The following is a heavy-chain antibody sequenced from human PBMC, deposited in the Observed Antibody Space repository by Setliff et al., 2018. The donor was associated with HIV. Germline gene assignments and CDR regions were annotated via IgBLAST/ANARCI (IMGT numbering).Heavy chain of an antibody. CDR2: IKKDGSEK. V-gene: IGHV3-7*03. CDR3: AKDLGWLEAFDI. J-gene: IGHJ3*02. D-gene: IGHD5-12*01. Sequence: GGSLRLSCATSGFTFTRHWMSWVRQAPGKGLEWVANIKKDGSEKYYADSVKGRFTISRDNSKNTLYLQMSSLRVEDTAVYHCAKDLGWLEAFDIWGHGTMVTVSS. CDR1: GFTFTRHW.